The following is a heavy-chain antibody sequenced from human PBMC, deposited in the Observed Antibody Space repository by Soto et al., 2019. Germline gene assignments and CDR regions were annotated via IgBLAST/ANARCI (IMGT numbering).Heavy chain of an antibody. CDR1: GGTFSSYA. D-gene: IGHD3-9*01. J-gene: IGHJ4*02. CDR2: IIPIFGTA. Sequence: QVQLVQSGAEVKKPGSSVKVSCKASGGTFSSYAISWLRQAPGQGLEWMGGIIPIFGTANYAQKFQGRVTITADESTSTAYMELSSLRSEDTAVYYCARDSHYYDILTGYSTSFDYWGQGTLVTVSS. CDR3: ARDSHYYDILTGYSTSFDY. V-gene: IGHV1-69*01.